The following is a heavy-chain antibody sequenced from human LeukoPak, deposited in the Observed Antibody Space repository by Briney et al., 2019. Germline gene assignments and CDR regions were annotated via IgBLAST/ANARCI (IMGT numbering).Heavy chain of an antibody. Sequence: SETLSHTCTVSGGSISTYYWSWIRQPPGKGLEWIGYIHYSGTTNYNPSLKNRVTISLDTSKNQFSLNLGSVTAADTAVYFCARMGGYSGYATHWGQGTLVTVSS. J-gene: IGHJ4*02. CDR3: ARMGGYSGYATH. D-gene: IGHD5-12*01. CDR2: IHYSGTT. CDR1: GGSISTYY. V-gene: IGHV4-59*08.